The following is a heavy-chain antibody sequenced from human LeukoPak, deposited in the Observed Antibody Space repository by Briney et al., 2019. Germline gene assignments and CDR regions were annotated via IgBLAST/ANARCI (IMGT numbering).Heavy chain of an antibody. Sequence: SETLSLTCTVSGGSISSSSYYWGWIRQPPGKGLEWIGSIYYSGSTYYNPSLKSRVTISVDTSKNQFSLKLSSVTAADTAVYYRARWWVRGGGFDYWGQGTLVTVSS. CDR3: ARWWVRGGGFDY. D-gene: IGHD3-10*01. V-gene: IGHV4-39*07. CDR2: IYYSGST. J-gene: IGHJ4*02. CDR1: GGSISSSSYY.